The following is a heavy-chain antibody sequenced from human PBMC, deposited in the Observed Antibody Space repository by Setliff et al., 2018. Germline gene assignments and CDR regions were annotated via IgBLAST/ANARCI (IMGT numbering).Heavy chain of an antibody. CDR2: IYYTGST. J-gene: IGHJ3*02. V-gene: IGHV4-59*01. CDR1: GGSLNSYY. Sequence: SETLSLTCTVSGGSLNSYYWSWIRQPPGKGLEWIGYIYYTGSTDYNPSLKSRATISIYTPMDQFSFTLTSVTDGDTAVYYCARTQTIDTIYDAFDIWGRGTMVTVSS. CDR3: ARTQTIDTIYDAFDI. D-gene: IGHD5-18*01.